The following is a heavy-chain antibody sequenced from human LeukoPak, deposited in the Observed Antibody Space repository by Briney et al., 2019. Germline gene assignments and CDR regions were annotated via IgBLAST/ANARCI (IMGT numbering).Heavy chain of an antibody. Sequence: SETLSLTCAVYGGSFSGYYWSWIRRPPGKGLEWIGYIYYSGSTNYNPSLKSRVTISVDTSKNQFSLKLSSVTAADTAVYYCARDRSPDRSSSWYYGWFDPWGQGTLVTVSS. CDR1: GGSFSGYY. CDR3: ARDRSPDRSSSWYYGWFDP. CDR2: IYYSGST. V-gene: IGHV4-59*01. J-gene: IGHJ5*02. D-gene: IGHD6-13*01.